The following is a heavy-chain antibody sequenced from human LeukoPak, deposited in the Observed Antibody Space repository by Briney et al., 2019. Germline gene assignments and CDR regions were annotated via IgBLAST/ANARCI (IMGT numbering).Heavy chain of an antibody. J-gene: IGHJ4*02. Sequence: SVKVSCKASGGTFSSYTISWVRQAPGQGLEWMGRIIPIPGIANYAQKFQGRVTITADTSTSTAYMELRSLRSDDTAVYYCARWENYGDYRIDYWGQGTLVTVSS. CDR1: GGTFSSYT. CDR2: IIPIPGIA. CDR3: ARWENYGDYRIDY. V-gene: IGHV1-69*02. D-gene: IGHD4-17*01.